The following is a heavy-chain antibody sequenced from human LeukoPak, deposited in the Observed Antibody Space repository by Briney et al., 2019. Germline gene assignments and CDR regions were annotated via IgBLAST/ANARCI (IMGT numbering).Heavy chain of an antibody. J-gene: IGHJ6*03. CDR3: ASRTTTTYYYYYMDV. CDR1: GGSISSSTYY. Sequence: SETLSLTCTVSGGSISSSTYYWAWIRQPPGKGLEWIGITYFSGSTYYNPSLKSRVTISLDTSKNQFSLKLSSVTAADTAVYYCASRTTTTYYYYYMDVWGKGTTVTVSS. V-gene: IGHV4-39*01. D-gene: IGHD1-26*01. CDR2: TYFSGST.